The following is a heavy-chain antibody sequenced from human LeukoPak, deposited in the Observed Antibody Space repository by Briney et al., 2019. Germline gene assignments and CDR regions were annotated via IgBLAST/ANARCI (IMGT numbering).Heavy chain of an antibody. Sequence: GGSLRLSCAASGFTFSSYAINWVRQAPGKGLEWVSSISASGDGSYYALSVKGRFTTSRDNSKNTLFLQMNSLRAEDTAVYYYAKATDDYSRRGIDYWGQGTLVTVSS. CDR2: ISASGDGS. CDR1: GFTFSSYA. D-gene: IGHD4-11*01. J-gene: IGHJ4*02. V-gene: IGHV3-23*01. CDR3: AKATDDYSRRGIDY.